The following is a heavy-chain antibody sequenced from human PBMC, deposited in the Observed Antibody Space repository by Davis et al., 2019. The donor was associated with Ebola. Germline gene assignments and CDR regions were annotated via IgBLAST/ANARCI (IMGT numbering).Heavy chain of an antibody. Sequence: AASVKVSCKASGYTFTAYYMHWVRQAPGQGLEWMGWINPNSGGTNYALKFQGRVTMTRDTSFSTAYMELSRLRSDDTAIYYCARVHYPVTVLAARGGFDIWGQGTLLTVSS. D-gene: IGHD2-2*01. CDR3: ARVHYPVTVLAARGGFDI. CDR2: INPNSGGT. CDR1: GYTFTAYY. V-gene: IGHV1-2*02. J-gene: IGHJ3*02.